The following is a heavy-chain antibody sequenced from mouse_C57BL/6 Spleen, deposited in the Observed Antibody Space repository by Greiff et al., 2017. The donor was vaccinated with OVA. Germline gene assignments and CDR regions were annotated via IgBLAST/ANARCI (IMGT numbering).Heavy chain of an antibody. V-gene: IGHV1-69*01. Sequence: QVQLQQPGAELVMPGASVKLSCKASGYTFTSYWMHWVKQRPGQGLEWIGEIDPSDSYTNYNQKFKGKSTLTVDKSSSTAYMQLSSLTSEDSAVYYCARRSGTVWCAYWGQGTLVTVSA. CDR3: ARRSGTVWCAY. J-gene: IGHJ3*01. CDR1: GYTFTSYW. CDR2: IDPSDSYT. D-gene: IGHD4-1*01.